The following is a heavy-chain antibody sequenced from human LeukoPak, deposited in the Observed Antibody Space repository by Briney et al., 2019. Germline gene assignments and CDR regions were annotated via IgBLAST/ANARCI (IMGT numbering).Heavy chain of an antibody. D-gene: IGHD3-10*01. V-gene: IGHV1-18*01. CDR3: ASPEGLDYYGSGSLDY. Sequence: ASVKVSFKASGYTFTSYGISWVRQAPGQGLEWMGWISAYNGNTNYAQKLQGRVTMTTDTSTSTAYMELRSLRSDDTAVYYCASPEGLDYYGSGSLDYWGQGTLVTVSS. CDR2: ISAYNGNT. CDR1: GYTFTSYG. J-gene: IGHJ4*02.